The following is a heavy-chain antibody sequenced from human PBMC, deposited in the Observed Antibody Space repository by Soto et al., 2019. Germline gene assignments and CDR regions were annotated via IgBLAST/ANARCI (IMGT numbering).Heavy chain of an antibody. CDR3: ARWGRNDTSSPWHGDAFDI. CDR1: GYRLTSYW. V-gene: IGHV5-51*01. Sequence: GESLPISYKGSGYRLTSYWIGWVRQMNGKGLEWMGIIYPGDSDTRYSPSFQGQVTISADKSISTAYLQWSSLKASDTAMYFCARWGRNDTSSPWHGDAFDIWGQGTMATVS. CDR2: IYPGDSDT. D-gene: IGHD3-22*01. J-gene: IGHJ3*02.